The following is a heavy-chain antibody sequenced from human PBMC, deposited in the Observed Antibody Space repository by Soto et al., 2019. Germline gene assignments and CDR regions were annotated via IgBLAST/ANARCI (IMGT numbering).Heavy chain of an antibody. CDR1: GYTFSNFG. Sequence: QVQLVQSGPEVESPGASVKVSCKASGYTFSNFGINWVRQAPGQGLEWMGWITPYNGNANSAQKHQDRLTITTDTSTNTAYLELRSLRSDDTAVYFCARARMYSGAYHDYWGQGTLVTVSS. D-gene: IGHD1-26*01. CDR2: ITPYNGNA. CDR3: ARARMYSGAYHDY. J-gene: IGHJ4*02. V-gene: IGHV1-18*04.